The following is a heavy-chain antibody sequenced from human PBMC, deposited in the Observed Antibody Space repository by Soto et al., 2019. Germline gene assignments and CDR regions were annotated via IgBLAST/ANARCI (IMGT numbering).Heavy chain of an antibody. Sequence: QITLKESGPTLVKPTQTLTLTCTFSGFSLSTSEVGVGWIRQPPGKALEWLALIYWDDDKRYIPSLKSRLTITKDTSKNQVVLTMTNMDPVDTATYYRAHRRRDGYIDYWGQGTLVTVSS. CDR3: AHRRRDGYIDY. J-gene: IGHJ4*02. V-gene: IGHV2-5*02. CDR2: IYWDDDK. CDR1: GFSLSTSEVG.